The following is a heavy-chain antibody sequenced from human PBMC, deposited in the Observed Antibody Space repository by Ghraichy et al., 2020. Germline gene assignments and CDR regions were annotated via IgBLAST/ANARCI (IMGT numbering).Heavy chain of an antibody. J-gene: IGHJ4*02. D-gene: IGHD2-15*01. CDR2: ISGSGGST. Sequence: LSLTCAASGFTFSNYAMSWVRQAPGKGLEWVSGISGSGGSTYYADSVKGRFTISRDNSKNTLYLQMKSLRAEDTALYYCAKEVVVVAAFDYWGQGTLVTVSS. V-gene: IGHV3-23*01. CDR1: GFTFSNYA. CDR3: AKEVVVVAAFDY.